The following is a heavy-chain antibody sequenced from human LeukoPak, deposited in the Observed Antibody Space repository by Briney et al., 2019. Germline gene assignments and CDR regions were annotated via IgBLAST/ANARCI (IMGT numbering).Heavy chain of an antibody. CDR3: ARDHVVVPAAMAGGGWRYYYFHY. CDR2: ISYDGSNK. D-gene: IGHD2-2*01. V-gene: IGHV3-30-3*01. Sequence: PGGSLRLSCAASGFTFISYAMHWVRQAPGKGLEWVAVISYDGSNKYYADSVKGRFTISRDNSKNTLYLQMNSLRAEDTAVYYCARDHVVVPAAMAGGGWRYYYFHYWGQRTLVTVSS. CDR1: GFTFISYA. J-gene: IGHJ4*02.